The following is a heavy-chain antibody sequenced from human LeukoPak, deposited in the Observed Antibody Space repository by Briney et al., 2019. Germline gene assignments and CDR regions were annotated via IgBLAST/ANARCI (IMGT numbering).Heavy chain of an antibody. CDR2: IKSKTDGGTT. V-gene: IGHV3-15*01. CDR3: AKDRTTVVTPFDY. CDR1: GFTFSNAW. J-gene: IGHJ4*02. Sequence: GGSLRLSCAASGFTFSNAWMSWVRQAPGKGLEWVGRIKSKTDGGTTDYAAPVKGRFTISRDDSKNTLYLQMNSLRAEDTAVYYCAKDRTTVVTPFDYWGQGTLVTVSS. D-gene: IGHD4-23*01.